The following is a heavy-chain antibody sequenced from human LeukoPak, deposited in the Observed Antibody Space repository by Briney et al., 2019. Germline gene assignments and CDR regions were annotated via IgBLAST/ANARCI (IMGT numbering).Heavy chain of an antibody. Sequence: ESSKTLSLTCTVSGGSISSGDYYWSWIRQPPGKGLEWIGYIYYSGSTYYNPSLKSRVTISVDTSKNQFSLKLSSVTAADTAVYYCASLDSSGYYFLDYWGQGTPVTVSS. CDR2: IYYSGST. CDR3: ASLDSSGYYFLDY. CDR1: GGSISSGDYY. D-gene: IGHD3-22*01. V-gene: IGHV4-30-4*08. J-gene: IGHJ4*02.